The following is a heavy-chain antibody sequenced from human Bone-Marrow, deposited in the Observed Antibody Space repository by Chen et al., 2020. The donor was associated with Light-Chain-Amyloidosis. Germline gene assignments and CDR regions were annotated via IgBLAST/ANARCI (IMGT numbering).Heavy chain of an antibody. CDR3: ARATCGGDCYSPPYYYGMDV. J-gene: IGHJ6*02. V-gene: IGHV1-69*06. D-gene: IGHD2-21*02. Sequence: QVQLVQSGAEVKKPGSSVKVSCKASGGTFSSYAIRWVRQAPGQGLEWMGGIIPIFGTANYAQKFQGRVTITADKSTSTAYMELSSLRSEDTAVYYCARATCGGDCYSPPYYYGMDVWGQGTTVTVSS. CDR1: GGTFSSYA. CDR2: IIPIFGTA.